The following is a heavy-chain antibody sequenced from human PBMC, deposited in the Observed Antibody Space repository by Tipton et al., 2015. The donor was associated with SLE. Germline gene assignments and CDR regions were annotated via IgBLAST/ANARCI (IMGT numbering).Heavy chain of an antibody. CDR3: ARDSTSGWHDY. J-gene: IGHJ4*02. Sequence: LRLSCAVYGGSFSGYYWSWIRQPPGKGLEWIGEINHSGSTNYNPSLKSRVTISVDTSKNQFSLKLSSVTAADTAVYCCARDSTSGWHDYWGQGTLVTVSS. D-gene: IGHD6-25*01. CDR1: GGSFSGYY. V-gene: IGHV4-34*01. CDR2: INHSGST.